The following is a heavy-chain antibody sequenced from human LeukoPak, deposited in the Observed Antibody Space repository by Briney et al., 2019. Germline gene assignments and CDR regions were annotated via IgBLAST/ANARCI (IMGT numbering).Heavy chain of an antibody. CDR3: ARVFGKTNIVVVPAARSNWFDP. J-gene: IGHJ5*02. CDR1: GYTFTSYG. Sequence: ASVKVSCKASGYTFTSYGISWVRQAPGQGLEWMGWISAYNGNTNYAQKLQGRVTMTTDTSTSTAYMELRSLRSDDTAVYYCARVFGKTNIVVVPAARSNWFDPWGQRTLVTISS. D-gene: IGHD2-2*01. V-gene: IGHV1-18*01. CDR2: ISAYNGNT.